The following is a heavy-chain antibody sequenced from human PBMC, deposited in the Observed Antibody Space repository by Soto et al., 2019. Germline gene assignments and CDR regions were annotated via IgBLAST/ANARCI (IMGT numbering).Heavy chain of an antibody. Sequence: PSETLSLTCSVAGGSGSLSTDYWTWIRQPPGGGLEWIGQIYYSGYTNINPSLKSRVTMSVDTSKNQISLQLSSVTAADTATYFCARVIDAYKPIPFDYWGLGTRVTVSS. CDR3: ARVIDAYKPIPFDY. CDR2: IYYSGYT. CDR1: GGSGSLSTDY. V-gene: IGHV4-61*01. J-gene: IGHJ4*02. D-gene: IGHD1-1*01.